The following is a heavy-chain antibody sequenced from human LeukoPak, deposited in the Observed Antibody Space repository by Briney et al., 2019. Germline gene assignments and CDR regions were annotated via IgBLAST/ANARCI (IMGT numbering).Heavy chain of an antibody. CDR1: GGTFSSYA. CDR2: IIPIFGTA. V-gene: IGHV1-69*05. CDR3: ARTDSSGYLTDY. J-gene: IGHJ4*02. D-gene: IGHD3-22*01. Sequence: GASVKVSCKASGGTFSSYAISWVRQAPGQGLEWMGRIIPIFGTANYAQKFQGRVTITTDESTSTAYMELSSLRSEDTAVYYCARTDSSGYLTDYWGQGTQVTVSS.